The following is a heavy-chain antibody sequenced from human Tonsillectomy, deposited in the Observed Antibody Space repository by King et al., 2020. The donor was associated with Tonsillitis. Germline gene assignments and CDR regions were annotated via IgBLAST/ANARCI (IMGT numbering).Heavy chain of an antibody. CDR3: AKSRYSSSWSRALEI. Sequence: QLQESGPGLVKPSQTLSLTCSVSGGSISSGDSYWSWSRQPAGKGLEWIGRIYASGSSNYTSSLKSRVGMSVDTSKNQSSLRLRSLTAADTAVYFCAKSRYSSSWSRALEIWGQGTMVTVSS. CDR2: IYASGSS. V-gene: IGHV4-61*02. J-gene: IGHJ3*02. CDR1: GGSISSGDSY. D-gene: IGHD6-13*01.